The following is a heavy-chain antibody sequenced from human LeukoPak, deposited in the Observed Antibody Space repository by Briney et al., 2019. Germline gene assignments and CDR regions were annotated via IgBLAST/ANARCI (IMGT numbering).Heavy chain of an antibody. J-gene: IGHJ4*02. CDR1: GGSVSSGSYY. Sequence: PSGTLSLTCTVSGGSVSSGSYYWSWIRQPPGKGLEWIGYIYYSGSTNYNPSLKSRVTISVDTSKNQFSLKLSSVTAADTAVYYCARGGSFGDYASDWGQGTLVTVSS. V-gene: IGHV4-61*01. CDR3: ARGGSFGDYASD. D-gene: IGHD4-17*01. CDR2: IYYSGST.